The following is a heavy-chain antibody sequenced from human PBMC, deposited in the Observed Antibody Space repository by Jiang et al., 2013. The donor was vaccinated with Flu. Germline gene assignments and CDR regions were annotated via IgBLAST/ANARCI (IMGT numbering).Heavy chain of an antibody. CDR1: GDSVSSNSAA. J-gene: IGHJ4*02. CDR2: TYYRSKWYN. D-gene: IGHD1-7*01. Sequence: TLSLTCAISGDSVSSNSAAWNWIRQSPSRGLEWLGRTYYRSKWYNDYAVSVKSRITINPDTSKNQFSLQLNSVTPEDTAVYYCARDPRYNWNYDGYYFDYWGQGTLVTVSS. V-gene: IGHV6-1*01. CDR3: ARDPRYNWNYDGYYFDY.